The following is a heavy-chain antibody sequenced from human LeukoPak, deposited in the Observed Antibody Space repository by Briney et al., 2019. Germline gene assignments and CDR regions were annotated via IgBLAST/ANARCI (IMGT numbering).Heavy chain of an antibody. V-gene: IGHV4-59*12. J-gene: IGHJ6*03. Sequence: PSETLSLTCTVSGGSISSYYWSWIRQPPGKGLEWIGYIYYSGSTNYNPSLKSRVTISVDTSKNQFSLKLSSVTAADTAVYYCARDDYGDHSSYYYYYYMDVWGKGTTVTVSS. CDR1: GGSISSYY. D-gene: IGHD4-17*01. CDR3: ARDDYGDHSSYYYYYYMDV. CDR2: IYYSGST.